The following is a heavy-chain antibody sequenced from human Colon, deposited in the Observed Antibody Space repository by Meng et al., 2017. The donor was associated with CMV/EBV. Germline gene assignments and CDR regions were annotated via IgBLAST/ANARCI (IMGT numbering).Heavy chain of an antibody. J-gene: IGHJ4*02. Sequence: GESLKISCKVSGHTSTNYWIGWVRQMPGKGLEWMGIIYPRDSDTIYSPSFEGQVTISADNSTNTAYLQWSSLKASDTAMYYCARSSSSFFDYWGQGTLVTVSS. CDR1: GHTSTNYW. V-gene: IGHV5-51*01. CDR2: IYPRDSDT. D-gene: IGHD6-13*01. CDR3: ARSSSSFFDY.